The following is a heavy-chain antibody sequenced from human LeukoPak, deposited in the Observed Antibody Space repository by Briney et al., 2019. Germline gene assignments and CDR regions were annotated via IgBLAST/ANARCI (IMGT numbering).Heavy chain of an antibody. CDR3: AREGIAARMGDY. CDR2: INPSGGST. V-gene: IGHV1-46*01. D-gene: IGHD6-6*01. Sequence: ASVKVSCKASGYTFTSYYMHWLRQAPGQGLEWMGIINPSGGSTSYAQKFQGRVTMTRDTSTSTVYMELSSLRSEDTAVYYCAREGIAARMGDYWGQGTLVTVSS. J-gene: IGHJ4*02. CDR1: GYTFTSYY.